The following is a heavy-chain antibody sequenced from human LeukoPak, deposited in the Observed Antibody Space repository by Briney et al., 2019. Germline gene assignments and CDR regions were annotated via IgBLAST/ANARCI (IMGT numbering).Heavy chain of an antibody. D-gene: IGHD2-2*03. CDR3: ARDLGYCSSLSCYGHGY. CDR1: GFTFSSYE. J-gene: IGHJ4*02. Sequence: GGSLRLSCAASGFTFSSYEMNWVRQAPGKGLEWVSYISSSGSRIYADSVKGRFTISRDNAKNSLYLQMNSLRAEDTAIYYCARDLGYCSSLSCYGHGYWGQGTLVTVSS. CDR2: ISSSGSRI. V-gene: IGHV3-48*03.